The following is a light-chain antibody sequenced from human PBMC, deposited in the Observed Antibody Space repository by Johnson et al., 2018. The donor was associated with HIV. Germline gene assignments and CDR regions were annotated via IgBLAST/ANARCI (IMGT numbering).Light chain of an antibody. CDR2: DNN. Sequence: WFRQLPLRAPKVLIYDNNERPSGIPDRFSDSQSGTSATLVITGLQTGDEVNYYCGTWDGSLSVYVFGAGTEVTVL. J-gene: IGLJ1*01. CDR3: GTWDGSLSVYV. V-gene: IGLV1-51*01.